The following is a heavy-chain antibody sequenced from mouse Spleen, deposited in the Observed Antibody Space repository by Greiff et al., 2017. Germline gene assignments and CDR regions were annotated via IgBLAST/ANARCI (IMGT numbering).Heavy chain of an antibody. D-gene: IGHD2-3*01. J-gene: IGHJ3*01. CDR3: AIDGYYGVAY. CDR1: GYSFTGYY. CDR2: INPYNGAT. Sequence: DVQLQESGPELVKPGASVKISCKASGYSFTGYYMHWVKQSHVKSLEWIGRINPYNGATSYNQNFKDKASLTVDKSSSTAYMELHSLTSEDSAVYYCAIDGYYGVAYWGQGTLVTVSA. V-gene: IGHV1-31*01.